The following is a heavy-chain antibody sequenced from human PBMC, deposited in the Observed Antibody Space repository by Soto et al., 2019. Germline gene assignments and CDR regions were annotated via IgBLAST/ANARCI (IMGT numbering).Heavy chain of an antibody. CDR1: GYLYTHYW. CDR3: ARLWRIAASQWFDP. Sequence: GEALSISCPGSGYLYTHYWSGWVRAVPGKGLEWMGIIYPGDSDTRYSPSFQGQVTISADKSISTAYLQWSSLKASDTAMYYCARLWRIAASQWFDPWGQGTLVTVSS. J-gene: IGHJ5*02. CDR2: IYPGDSDT. V-gene: IGHV5-51*01. D-gene: IGHD6-6*01.